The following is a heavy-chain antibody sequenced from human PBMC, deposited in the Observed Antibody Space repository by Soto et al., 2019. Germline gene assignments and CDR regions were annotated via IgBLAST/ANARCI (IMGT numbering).Heavy chain of an antibody. J-gene: IGHJ5*02. V-gene: IGHV4-30-4*01. CDR2: ISYSGST. D-gene: IGHD1-1*01. CDR1: GGSISSGNYY. Sequence: SETLSLTCTVSGGSISSGNYYWSWIRQPPGKGLEWIGFISYSGSTYYSTSLKSRVTISVDTSKSQFSLKVTSVTAADTAVYYCARHSAWAGRRWFDPWGQGTLVTVSS. CDR3: ARHSAWAGRRWFDP.